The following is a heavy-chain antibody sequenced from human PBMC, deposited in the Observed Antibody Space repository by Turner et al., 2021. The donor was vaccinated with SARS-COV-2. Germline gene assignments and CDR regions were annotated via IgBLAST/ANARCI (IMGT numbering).Heavy chain of an antibody. CDR3: AKDLGQLDWFDP. D-gene: IGHD6-13*01. CDR1: GFTFSRYG. CDR2: ISYDGSNK. J-gene: IGHJ5*02. Sequence: QVQLVEPGGGVVQPRRSLTLSCAASGFTFSRYGMHWVRQAPGKGLEWVAVISYDGSNKYYADSVKGRFTISRDNSKNTLYLQMNSLRAEDTAVYYCAKDLGQLDWFDPWGQGTLVTVSS. V-gene: IGHV3-30*18.